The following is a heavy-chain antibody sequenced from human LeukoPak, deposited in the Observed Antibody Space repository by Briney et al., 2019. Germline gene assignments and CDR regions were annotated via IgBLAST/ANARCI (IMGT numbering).Heavy chain of an antibody. Sequence: GGSLRLSCAASGFTFSSYSMNWVRQAPGKGLEWVGRIKSKIDGGTTDYAAPVKGRFTISRDDSKNTLYLQMNSLKTEDTAVYYCTTDYPSTAVVGAGDWFDPWGQGTLVTVSS. J-gene: IGHJ5*02. CDR1: GFTFSSYS. CDR2: IKSKIDGGTT. D-gene: IGHD6-19*01. CDR3: TTDYPSTAVVGAGDWFDP. V-gene: IGHV3-15*07.